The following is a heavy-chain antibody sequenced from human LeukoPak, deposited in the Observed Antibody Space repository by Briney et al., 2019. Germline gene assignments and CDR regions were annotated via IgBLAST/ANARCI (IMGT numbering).Heavy chain of an antibody. J-gene: IGHJ2*01. Sequence: SETLPLTRRISGGSISSYYWSWIRQSPGKGLEWIGYIYYRGNTLYNPSLKSRLTISVDTSKNQFSLNLNSVTDADTAVYYCARGGDVLTSYYPYWYFDLWGRGTLVTVSS. CDR1: GGSISSYY. V-gene: IGHV4-59*01. CDR2: IYYRGNT. D-gene: IGHD3-9*01. CDR3: ARGGDVLTSYYPYWYFDL.